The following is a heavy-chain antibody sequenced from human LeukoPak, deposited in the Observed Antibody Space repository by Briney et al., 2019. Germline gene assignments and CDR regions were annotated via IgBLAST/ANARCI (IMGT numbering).Heavy chain of an antibody. CDR2: TSDGGNT. J-gene: IGHJ4*02. V-gene: IGHV4-4*02. D-gene: IGHD1-26*01. CDR1: GGSISGTNW. Sequence: SGTLSLTCGVSGGSISGTNWWSWVRQPPGQGLEWIGETSDGGNTYYTASLRSRLTMSLDESKNQVSLNLTSVTAADTAVYYCSRENGAFSTFGYWGQGILVTVSS. CDR3: SRENGAFSTFGY.